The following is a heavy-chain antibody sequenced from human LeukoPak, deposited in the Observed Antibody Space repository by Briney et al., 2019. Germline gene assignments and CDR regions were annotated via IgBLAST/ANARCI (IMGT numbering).Heavy chain of an antibody. CDR3: ARHRRDGSPTQD. J-gene: IGHJ4*02. CDR1: DGSISSYY. D-gene: IGHD5-24*01. CDR2: ISYSGST. V-gene: IGHV4-59*01. Sequence: KPSETLSLTCTVSDGSISSYYWSWIRQPPGKGLEWIGYISYSGSTNYIPSLKSRVTISVDTSKNQFSLKLNSVTAADTAVYYCARHRRDGSPTQDWGQGTLVTVSS.